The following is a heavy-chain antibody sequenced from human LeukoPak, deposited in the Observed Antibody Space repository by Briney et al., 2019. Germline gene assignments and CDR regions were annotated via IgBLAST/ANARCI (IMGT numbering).Heavy chain of an antibody. J-gene: IGHJ4*02. V-gene: IGHV3-64*01. CDR2: ISSNGGST. CDR1: GFTFSSYA. CDR3: ATHSGSYSESVFDY. Sequence: GGSLRLSCAASGFTFSSYAMHWVRQAPGKGLEYVSAISSNGGSTYYANSVKGRFTISRDNSKNTLYLQMGSLRAEDMAVYYCATHSGSYSESVFDYWGQGTLVTVSS. D-gene: IGHD1-26*01.